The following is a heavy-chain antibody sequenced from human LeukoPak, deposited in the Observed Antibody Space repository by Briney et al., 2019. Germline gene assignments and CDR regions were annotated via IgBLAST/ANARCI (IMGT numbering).Heavy chain of an antibody. D-gene: IGHD5-18*01. Sequence: GGSLRLSCAASGFPLSSYAMSWVRQAPGKGLEWVSATSSSDAGTYYADSVRGRFTLSRDNSKNTLYLQMNSLRLEDAAVYYCARVQRGYSYNPLGYYYYYIDVCGKRTTGTLSS. J-gene: IGHJ6*03. CDR2: TSSSDAGT. V-gene: IGHV3-23*01. CDR1: GFPLSSYA. CDR3: ARVQRGYSYNPLGYYYYYIDV.